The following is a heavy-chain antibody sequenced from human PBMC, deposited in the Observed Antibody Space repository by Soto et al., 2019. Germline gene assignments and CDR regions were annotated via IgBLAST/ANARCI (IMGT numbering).Heavy chain of an antibody. Sequence: PGGSLRLSCTASGLTFNDYYMNWFRQAPGKGLEWISYISNTGTTIYYADSVKGRFTISRDTSKNSLFLQMNSLRGEDTALYYCARDHCCRSNSYPRWYLDFLGRGPLVTGS. D-gene: IGHD5-18*01. V-gene: IGHV3-11*01. CDR2: ISNTGTTI. J-gene: IGHJ2*01. CDR1: GLTFNDYY. CDR3: ARDHCCRSNSYPRWYLDF.